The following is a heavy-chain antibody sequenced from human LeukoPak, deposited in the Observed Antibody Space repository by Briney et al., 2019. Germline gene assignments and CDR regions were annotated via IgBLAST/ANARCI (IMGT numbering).Heavy chain of an antibody. D-gene: IGHD3-10*01. CDR3: ARGVFGSGSH. CDR1: GGSISSGSYY. J-gene: IGHJ4*02. V-gene: IGHV4-61*02. Sequence: SETLSLTCTVSGGSISSGSYYWSWIRQPAGKGLEWIGRIYTSGSTNYNPSLKSRVTISVDTSKNQFSLKLTSVTAADTAVYYCARGVFGSGSHWGQGTLVTVSS. CDR2: IYTSGST.